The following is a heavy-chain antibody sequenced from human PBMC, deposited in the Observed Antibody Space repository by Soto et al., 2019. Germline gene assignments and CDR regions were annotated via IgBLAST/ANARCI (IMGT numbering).Heavy chain of an antibody. J-gene: IGHJ3*02. CDR3: AKEDDAWTDGHFDI. CDR2: ISGSGGST. CDR1: GFTFSSYD. V-gene: IGHV3-23*01. Sequence: GGSLRLSCAASGFTFSSYDMSWVRQAPGKGLEWVSAISGSGGSTYYADSVKGRFTISRDNSKNTLYVQMNSLRAEDTAIYYCAKEDDAWTDGHFDIWGQGTMVTVSS. D-gene: IGHD3-3*01.